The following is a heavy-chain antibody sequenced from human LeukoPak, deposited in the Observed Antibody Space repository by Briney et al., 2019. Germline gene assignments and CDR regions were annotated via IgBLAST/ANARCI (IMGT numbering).Heavy chain of an antibody. Sequence: PSETLSLTCAVSGGSISSSNWWSWVRQPPGKGLEWIGESYHSGSTNYNPSLKSRVTISVDKSKNQFSLKLSSVTAADTAVYYCARGPTLRITMVRGVLSFDYWGQGTLVTVSS. CDR2: SYHSGST. CDR1: GGSISSSNW. V-gene: IGHV4-4*02. CDR3: ARGPTLRITMVRGVLSFDY. D-gene: IGHD3-10*01. J-gene: IGHJ4*02.